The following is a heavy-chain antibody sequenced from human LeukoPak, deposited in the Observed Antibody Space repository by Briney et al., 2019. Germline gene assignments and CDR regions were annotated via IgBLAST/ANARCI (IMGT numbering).Heavy chain of an antibody. Sequence: SGPTLVKPTQTLTLTCTFSGFSLTTSGVGVGWIRQPPGKALERLALLYWDDDERYSPSLKGRLTITKDTSKNQVILTITNMDPVDTATYYCAHITTVTCADYWGQGTLATVSS. CDR1: GFSLTTSGVG. D-gene: IGHD4-11*01. V-gene: IGHV2-5*02. J-gene: IGHJ4*02. CDR2: LYWDDDE. CDR3: AHITTVTCADY.